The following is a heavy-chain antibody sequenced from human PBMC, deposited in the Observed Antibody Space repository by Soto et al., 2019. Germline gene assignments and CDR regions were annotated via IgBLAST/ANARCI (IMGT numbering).Heavy chain of an antibody. CDR2: IGSRTSDI. CDR3: VRDYYDTSGYPNTFDM. Sequence: KPGGSLRLSCAASGFTPSRHTMNWVRQAPGKGLEWVSFIGSRTSDIYYADSVKGRFTISRDNAKNSLYLDLTRLRAEDTAVYFCVRDYYDTSGYPNTFDMWGQGTMVTVSS. V-gene: IGHV3-21*01. CDR1: GFTPSRHT. D-gene: IGHD3-22*01. J-gene: IGHJ3*02.